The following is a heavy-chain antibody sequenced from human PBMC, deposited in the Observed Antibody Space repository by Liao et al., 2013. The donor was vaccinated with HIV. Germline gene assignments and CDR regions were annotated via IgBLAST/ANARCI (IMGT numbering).Heavy chain of an antibody. J-gene: IGHJ6*03. D-gene: IGHD3-10*01. Sequence: QVQLQESGPGLVKPSQTLSLTCTVSGASISSGTHYWNWIRQPAGKGLEWVGRVYTSGSTDYNPSLKSRITISVETSKNQFSLKLSSVTAADTAVYYCATSMVRGVIDYSYYYYMDVWGKGTTVTVSS. CDR1: GASISSGTHY. CDR3: ATSMVRGVIDYSYYYYMDV. CDR2: VYTSGST. V-gene: IGHV4-61*02.